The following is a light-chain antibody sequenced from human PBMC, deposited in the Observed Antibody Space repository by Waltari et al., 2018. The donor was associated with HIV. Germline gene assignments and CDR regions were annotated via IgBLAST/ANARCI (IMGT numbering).Light chain of an antibody. J-gene: IGLJ1*01. CDR2: DVS. Sequence: QSALTQPASVSGSPGQSLTTSCTGTSSAVGGYTSVSWYQQHPGKAPKLMIYDVSNRPSGVSNRFSGSKSGNTASLTISGLQAEDEADYYCSSYTSSSTLRVFGTGTKVTVL. CDR1: SSAVGGYTS. CDR3: SSYTSSSTLRV. V-gene: IGLV2-14*03.